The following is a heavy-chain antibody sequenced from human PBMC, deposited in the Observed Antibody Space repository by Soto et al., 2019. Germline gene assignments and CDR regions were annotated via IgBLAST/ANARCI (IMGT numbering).Heavy chain of an antibody. Sequence: QITLKESGPTLVKPTQTLTLTCTFSGFSLSTSGVGVGWIRQPPGKALEWLALIYWDDDKRYSPSLKSRLTITKDTSKYQVVLTITNMDPVDTATYYCAHSKTYYDILTGYYSGLGGWFDPWGQGTLVTVSS. J-gene: IGHJ5*02. CDR2: IYWDDDK. CDR3: AHSKTYYDILTGYYSGLGGWFDP. V-gene: IGHV2-5*02. CDR1: GFSLSTSGVG. D-gene: IGHD3-9*01.